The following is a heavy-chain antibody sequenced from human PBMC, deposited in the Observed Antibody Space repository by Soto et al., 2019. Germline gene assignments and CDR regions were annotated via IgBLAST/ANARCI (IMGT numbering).Heavy chain of an antibody. D-gene: IGHD3-3*01. J-gene: IGHJ5*02. V-gene: IGHV1-18*04. CDR1: GCTFTNYG. CDR2: ISAYNGNA. CDR3: ARGSRFDWFDP. Sequence: ASVKVSCKASGCTFTNYGSTWVRQAPGQGLEWMGWISAYNGNANYGQNFQGRVTMTTDTATSTAHMELRSLRYDDTAIYYCARGSRFDWFDPWGQGTLVTVSS.